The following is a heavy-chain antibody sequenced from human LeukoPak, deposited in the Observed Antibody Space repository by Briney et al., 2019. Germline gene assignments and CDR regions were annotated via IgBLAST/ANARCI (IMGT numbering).Heavy chain of an antibody. CDR1: GDSISSFPYY. CDR2: IYYTGSI. V-gene: IGHV4-39*07. J-gene: IGHJ4*02. CDR3: ARVVGGLGVDY. D-gene: IGHD1-26*01. Sequence: LSETLSLTCTVSGDSISSFPYYGVWIRQPPGGGLEWIGSIYYTGSIYYNPSLRSRVAISVDTSKNQFSLKLSSMTAADTAVYYCARVVGGLGVDYWGQGTLVTVSS.